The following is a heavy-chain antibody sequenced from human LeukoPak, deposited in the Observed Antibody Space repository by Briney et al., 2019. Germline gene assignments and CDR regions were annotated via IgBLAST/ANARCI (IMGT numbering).Heavy chain of an antibody. J-gene: IGHJ4*02. Sequence: GESLKISCKGSGYSFTSYWIGWVRQMPGKGLEWMGIINPEDSDTTYSPSFQGQVTISADKSISIAYLQWSSLKASDTAMYYCARLVTSYFDYWGQGTLVTVSS. V-gene: IGHV5-51*01. CDR2: INPEDSDT. CDR1: GYSFTSYW. D-gene: IGHD4-11*01. CDR3: ARLVTSYFDY.